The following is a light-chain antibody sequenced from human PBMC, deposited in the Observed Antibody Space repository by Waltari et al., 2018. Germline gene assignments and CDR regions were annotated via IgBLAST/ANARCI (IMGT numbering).Light chain of an antibody. Sequence: QSALTQPRSVSGSPGQSVTIPCTGTTSDVGGYNYVSWYQQHPGKAPKLMIYDVSKRPSGVPDRFSGSKSGNTASLTISGLQAEDEADYYCCSYAGSYRRVFGGGTKLTVL. CDR3: CSYAGSYRRV. V-gene: IGLV2-11*01. J-gene: IGLJ2*01. CDR2: DVS. CDR1: TSDVGGYNY.